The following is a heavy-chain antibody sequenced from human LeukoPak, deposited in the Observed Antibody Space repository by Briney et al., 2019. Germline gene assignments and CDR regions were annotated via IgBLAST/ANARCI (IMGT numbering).Heavy chain of an antibody. V-gene: IGHV4-59*12. D-gene: IGHD4-17*01. CDR1: GGSISSYY. J-gene: IGHJ4*02. CDR2: IYYSGST. Sequence: PSETLSLTCTVSGGSISSYYWSWIRQPPGKGLEWIGYIYYSGSTYYNPSLKSRVTISLDTSKNQFSLQLSSVTAADTAVYYCARDPRYGDSKFDYWGQGTLVTVSS. CDR3: ARDPRYGDSKFDY.